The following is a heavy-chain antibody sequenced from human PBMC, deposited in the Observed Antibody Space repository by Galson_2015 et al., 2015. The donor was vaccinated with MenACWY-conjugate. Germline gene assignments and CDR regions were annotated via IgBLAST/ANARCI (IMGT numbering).Heavy chain of an antibody. D-gene: IGHD2-2*01. CDR3: AVYCSSTRCYGASGGY. CDR2: INSDGSST. V-gene: IGHV3-74*01. Sequence: SLRLSCAASGFTFSSFSMNWVRQAPGEGLVWVSLINSDGSSTSYADSVKGRFTISRDNAKNTLYLQMNSLRAEDTAVYYCAVYCSSTRCYGASGGYWGQGTLVTVSS. J-gene: IGHJ4*02. CDR1: GFTFSSFS.